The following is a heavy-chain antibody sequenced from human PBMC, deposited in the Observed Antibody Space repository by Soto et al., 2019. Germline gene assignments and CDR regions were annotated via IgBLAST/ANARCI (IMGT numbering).Heavy chain of an antibody. Sequence: QVQLQQWGAGLLKPSETLSLTCAVYGGSFSGYYWSWIRQSPGKGLEWIGEINHSGSTNYNPSLKSRVTISVDTSKNQFSLKLSSVTAADTAVYYCARSENYDFWSGFFVWGQGTLVTVSS. CDR3: ARSENYDFWSGFFV. D-gene: IGHD3-3*01. CDR1: GGSFSGYY. CDR2: INHSGST. J-gene: IGHJ4*02. V-gene: IGHV4-34*01.